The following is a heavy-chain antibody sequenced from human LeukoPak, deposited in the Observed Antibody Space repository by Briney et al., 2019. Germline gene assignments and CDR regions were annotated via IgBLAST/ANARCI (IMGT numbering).Heavy chain of an antibody. CDR2: ISAYNGNS. J-gene: IGHJ6*02. CDR1: GYTFTSYG. Sequence: GASVKVSCKASGYTFTSYGISWVRQAPGQGLEWMGWISAYNGNSNYAQKFQGRVTMTTDTSTSTGYMELRSLRSDDTAVYYCARGSCSGGSCYGMDVWGQGTTVTVSS. D-gene: IGHD2-15*01. V-gene: IGHV1-18*01. CDR3: ARGSCSGGSCYGMDV.